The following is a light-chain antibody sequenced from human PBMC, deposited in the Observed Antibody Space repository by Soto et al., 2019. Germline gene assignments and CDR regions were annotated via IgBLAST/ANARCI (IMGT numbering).Light chain of an antibody. V-gene: IGLV2-14*01. CDR2: DVS. Sequence: QSALTQPASVSGSPGQSITISCTGTSSDVGGYNYVSWYQQHPGKAPKLMIYDVSNRPSGVSNRFSGSKSGNTASLTISGLQAEDEAEYYCSSYTSSGTFGVFGGGTKLTVL. CDR3: SSYTSSGTFGV. CDR1: SSDVGGYNY. J-gene: IGLJ3*02.